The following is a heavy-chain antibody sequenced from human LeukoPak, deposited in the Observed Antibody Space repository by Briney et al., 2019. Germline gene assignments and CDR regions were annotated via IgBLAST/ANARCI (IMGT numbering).Heavy chain of an antibody. CDR2: IRNKANSYST. CDR3: ASSGDTAMVTSCPGDY. Sequence: GGSLRLSCAASGFTFSDHYMDWVRQAPGKGLEWVGHIRNKANSYSTEYAASVKGRFTISRDDSKNSVYLQMNSLRAEDTAVYYCASSGDTAMVTSCPGDYWGQGTLVTVSS. CDR1: GFTFSDHY. J-gene: IGHJ4*02. D-gene: IGHD5-18*01. V-gene: IGHV3-72*01.